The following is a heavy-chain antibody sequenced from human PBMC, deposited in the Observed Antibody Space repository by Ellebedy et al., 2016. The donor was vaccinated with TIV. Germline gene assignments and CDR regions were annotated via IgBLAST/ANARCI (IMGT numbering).Heavy chain of an antibody. CDR3: AREAGTSGWYSGFQH. J-gene: IGHJ1*01. D-gene: IGHD6-19*01. V-gene: IGHV3-53*01. Sequence: GESLKISCAASGFTVSSSYMNWVRQAPGKGLEWVSGISAGGNTYYADSVKGRFTISRNDSKNTLYLQMNSLRAEDTANYYCAREAGTSGWYSGFQHWGQGTLVTVS. CDR1: GFTVSSSY. CDR2: ISAGGNT.